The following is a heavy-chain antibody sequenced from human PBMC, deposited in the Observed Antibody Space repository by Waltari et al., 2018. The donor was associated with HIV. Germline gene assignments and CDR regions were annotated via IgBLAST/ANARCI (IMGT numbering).Heavy chain of an antibody. CDR2: IKSKTEGWTT. D-gene: IGHD3-22*01. V-gene: IGHV3-15*01. Sequence: EVQLVESGGGLVTTGGYLIPSCAASGVTFSDVWLNWVRQAPGQGLEWVGQIKSKTEGWTTDYAAPVKGRFTISRDDSKNMLFLEMNSLNTDDTASYYCTVGKSSGYYWGQGTLVTVSS. CDR3: TVGKSSGYY. CDR1: GVTFSDVW. J-gene: IGHJ4*02.